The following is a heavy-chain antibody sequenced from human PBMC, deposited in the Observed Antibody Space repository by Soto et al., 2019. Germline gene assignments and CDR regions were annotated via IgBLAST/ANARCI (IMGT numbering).Heavy chain of an antibody. V-gene: IGHV4-59*01. D-gene: IGHD1-7*01. Sequence: ASETLSLTCTVSGGSISSYYWSWIRQPPGKGLEWIGYIYYSGSTNYNPSLKSRVTISVDTSKNQFSLKLSSVTAADTAVYYCARGNWNYVRYYYYGMDVWGQGTTVT. J-gene: IGHJ6*02. CDR2: IYYSGST. CDR1: GGSISSYY. CDR3: ARGNWNYVRYYYYGMDV.